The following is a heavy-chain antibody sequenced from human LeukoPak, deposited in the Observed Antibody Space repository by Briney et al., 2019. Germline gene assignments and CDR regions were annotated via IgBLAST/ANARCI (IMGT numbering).Heavy chain of an antibody. CDR3: ARLLLPVRGVIRYFDY. J-gene: IGHJ4*02. CDR1: GFTFSSYA. CDR2: ISGSGGST. Sequence: PGGSLRLSCAASGFTFSSYAMSWVRQAPGKGLEWVSAISGSGGSTYYADSVKGRFTISRDNSKNTLYLQMNSLRAEDTAVYYCARLLLPVRGVIRYFDYWGQGTLVTVPS. V-gene: IGHV3-23*01. D-gene: IGHD3-10*01.